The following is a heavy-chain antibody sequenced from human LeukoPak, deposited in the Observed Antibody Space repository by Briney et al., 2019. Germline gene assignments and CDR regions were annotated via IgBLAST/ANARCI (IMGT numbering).Heavy chain of an antibody. CDR2: MYYSGST. J-gene: IGHJ4*02. D-gene: IGHD6-19*01. V-gene: IGHV4-59*01. CDR3: ARLRRAGWLEYYFDY. Sequence: PSETLSLTCTVSGASISSYYWSWIRQPPGKGLEWIGYMYYSGSTNYNPSLKSRVTISVDTSKNQFSLKLSSVTAADTAVYYCARLRRAGWLEYYFDYWGQGTLVTVSP. CDR1: GASISSYY.